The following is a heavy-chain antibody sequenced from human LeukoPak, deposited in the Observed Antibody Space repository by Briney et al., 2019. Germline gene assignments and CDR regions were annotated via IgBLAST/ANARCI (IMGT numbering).Heavy chain of an antibody. J-gene: IGHJ4*02. CDR2: ISGSGGRT. D-gene: IGHD1-26*01. Sequence: PGGSLRLSCAASGFTSISYAMSWVRQSPGKGLEWVSHISGSGGRTNYADSVKGRFTIPRDNSKNTLYLQMNSLRAEDTALYYCAKDEPGYSGTYPYYFDSWGQGTLVTVSS. CDR1: GFTSISYA. CDR3: AKDEPGYSGTYPYYFDS. V-gene: IGHV3-23*01.